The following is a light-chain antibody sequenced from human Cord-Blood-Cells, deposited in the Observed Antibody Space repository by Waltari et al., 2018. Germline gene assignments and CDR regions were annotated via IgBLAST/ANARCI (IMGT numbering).Light chain of an antibody. CDR3: CSYAGSSTYV. CDR2: EVS. J-gene: IGLJ1*01. V-gene: IGLV2-23*02. Sequence: QSALTHTPSLSGSPAQSITISGTGTGSHVGSDNFVPWYQQHPGKAPKLMIYEVSKRPSGVSNRFSGSKSGNTASLTISGLQAEDEADYYCCSYAGSSTYVFGTGTKVTVL. CDR1: GSHVGSDNF.